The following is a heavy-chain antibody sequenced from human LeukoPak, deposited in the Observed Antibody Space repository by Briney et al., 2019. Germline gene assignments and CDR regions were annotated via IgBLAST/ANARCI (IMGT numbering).Heavy chain of an antibody. CDR1: GFTFSNYA. V-gene: IGHV3-7*03. J-gene: IGHJ4*02. CDR2: IKGDGSET. Sequence: GGSLRLSCAASGFTFSNYAMDWVRQAPGKGLEWVANIKGDGSETSYVTSVRGRFTISRDNAKNSLYLQMNNLRVEDTAVYYCAREEVKSFDNWGQGTLVTVSS. CDR3: AREEVKSFDN.